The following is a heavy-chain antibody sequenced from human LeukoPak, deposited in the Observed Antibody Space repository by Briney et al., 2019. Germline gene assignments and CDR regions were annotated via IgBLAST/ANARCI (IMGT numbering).Heavy chain of an antibody. Sequence: PGGSLRLSCAASGFTFSSYSMNWVRQAPGKGLEWVSSISSSSYIYYADSVKGRFTISRDNAKNSLYLQMNSLRAGDTAVYYCARDQGSYGQFDYWGQGTLVTVSS. CDR3: ARDQGSYGQFDY. CDR1: GFTFSSYS. CDR2: ISSSSYI. J-gene: IGHJ4*02. V-gene: IGHV3-21*01. D-gene: IGHD5-18*01.